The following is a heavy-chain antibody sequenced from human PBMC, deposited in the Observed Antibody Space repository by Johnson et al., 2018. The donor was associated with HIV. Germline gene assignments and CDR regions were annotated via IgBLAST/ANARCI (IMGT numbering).Heavy chain of an antibody. CDR2: IWYDGSNK. Sequence: QVQLVESGGGVVQPGRSLRLSCAASGFTFSSYGMHWVRQAPGKGLEWVAVIWYDGSNKYYADSVKGRFTISRDNSKNTLYLQMNSLRPEDTALYYCATRKDILTGYDAFDIWGQGTMVTVSS. D-gene: IGHD3-9*01. CDR3: ATRKDILTGYDAFDI. CDR1: GFTFSSYG. J-gene: IGHJ3*02. V-gene: IGHV3-33*01.